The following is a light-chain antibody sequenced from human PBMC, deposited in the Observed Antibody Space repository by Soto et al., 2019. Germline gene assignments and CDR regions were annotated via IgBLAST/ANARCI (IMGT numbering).Light chain of an antibody. J-gene: IGKJ1*01. V-gene: IGKV3-15*01. CDR3: QQYGSSGT. CDR2: GAS. CDR1: QSVSSN. Sequence: EIVMTQPPATLSVSPGERVTLSCRASQSVSSNLAWYQQKPGQAPRLLIYGASTRATGIPARFSGSGSGTEFTLTISSLQSEDFAVYYCQQYGSSGTFGQGTKVDIK.